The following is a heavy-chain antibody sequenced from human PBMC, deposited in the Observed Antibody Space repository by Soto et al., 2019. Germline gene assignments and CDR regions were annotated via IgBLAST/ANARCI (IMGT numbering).Heavy chain of an antibody. V-gene: IGHV4-31*03. D-gene: IGHD5-18*01. Sequence: SETLSLTCTVSGGSISSGGYYWSWILQHPGKGLEWIGYIYYSGSTYYNPSLKSRVTISVDTSKNQFSLKLSSVTAADTAVYYCARSLRLYSYGYSDYWGQGTLVTVSS. J-gene: IGHJ4*02. CDR3: ARSLRLYSYGYSDY. CDR2: IYYSGST. CDR1: GGSISSGGYY.